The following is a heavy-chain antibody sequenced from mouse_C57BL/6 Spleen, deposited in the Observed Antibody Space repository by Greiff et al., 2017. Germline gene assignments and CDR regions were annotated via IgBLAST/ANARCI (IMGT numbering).Heavy chain of an antibody. Sequence: QVQLQQPGAELVKPGASVKMSCKASGYAFSSSWMNWVKQRPGKGLEWIGRIYPGDGDTNYTGKFKGKATMTADKSSSTAYMQLHSLTSEDSAVYFCARRPYYGSFDYWGQGTTLTVSS. J-gene: IGHJ2*01. CDR3: ARRPYYGSFDY. CDR2: IYPGDGDT. D-gene: IGHD1-1*01. V-gene: IGHV1-82*01. CDR1: GYAFSSSW.